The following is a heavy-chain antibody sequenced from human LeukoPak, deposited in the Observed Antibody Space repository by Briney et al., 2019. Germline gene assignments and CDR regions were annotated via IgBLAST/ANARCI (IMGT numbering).Heavy chain of an antibody. D-gene: IGHD1-26*01. V-gene: IGHV3-21*01. Sequence: GGSLRLSCAASGFTFSSYSMNWVRQAPGKGLGWVSSISSSSSYIYYADSVKGRFTISRDNAKNSLYLQMNSLRAEDTAVYYCARARIVGATVRYFDYWGQGTLVTVSS. J-gene: IGHJ4*02. CDR1: GFTFSSYS. CDR2: ISSSSSYI. CDR3: ARARIVGATVRYFDY.